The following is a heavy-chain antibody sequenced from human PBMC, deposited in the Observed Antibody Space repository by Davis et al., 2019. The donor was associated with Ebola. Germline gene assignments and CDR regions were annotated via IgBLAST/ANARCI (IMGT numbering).Heavy chain of an antibody. CDR2: ISGSGGST. Sequence: PGGSLRLSCAASGFTFSSYAMSWVRQAPGKGLEWVSAISGSGGSTYYADSVKGRFTISRDNSKNTLYLQMNSLRAEDTAVYYCAKGGAVAGPWGFYFDYWGQGTLVTVSS. V-gene: IGHV3-23*01. CDR1: GFTFSSYA. J-gene: IGHJ4*02. CDR3: AKGGAVAGPWGFYFDY. D-gene: IGHD6-19*01.